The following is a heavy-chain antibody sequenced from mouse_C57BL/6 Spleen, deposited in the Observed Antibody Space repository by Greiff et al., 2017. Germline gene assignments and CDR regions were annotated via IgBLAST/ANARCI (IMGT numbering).Heavy chain of an antibody. CDR3: AGHYYGSSYPEFMDY. V-gene: IGHV1-19*01. D-gene: IGHD1-1*01. Sequence: EVQLQQSGPVLVKPGASVKMSCKASGYTFTDYYMNWVKQSHGKSLEWIGVINPYNGGTSYNQKFKGKATLTVDKSSSTAYMELNSLTSEDSAVYYCAGHYYGSSYPEFMDYWGQGTSVTVSS. CDR1: GYTFTDYY. J-gene: IGHJ4*01. CDR2: INPYNGGT.